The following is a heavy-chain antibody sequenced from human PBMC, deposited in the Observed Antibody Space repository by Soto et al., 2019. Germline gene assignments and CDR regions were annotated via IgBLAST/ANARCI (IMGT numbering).Heavy chain of an antibody. CDR1: GFTFSNAW. D-gene: IGHD1-7*01. CDR3: TTGELTGTTNFDY. V-gene: IGHV3-15*01. J-gene: IGHJ4*02. CDR2: IKSKTDGGTT. Sequence: GGSLRLSCAASGFTFSNAWMSWVRQAPGKGLEWVGRIKSKTDGGTTDYAAPVKGRFTISRDDSKNTLYLQMNSLKTEDTAVYYCTTGELTGTTNFDYWGQGTLVTVSS.